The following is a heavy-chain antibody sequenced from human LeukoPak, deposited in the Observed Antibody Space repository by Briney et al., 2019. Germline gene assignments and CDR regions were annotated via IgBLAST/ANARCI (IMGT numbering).Heavy chain of an antibody. J-gene: IGHJ3*01. Sequence: GGSLRLSCVASGFTFSENWMHWVRQAPGKGLAWVSHINREGGLTNYADSVKGRFTISRENARKTVYMQMSSLRVEDTAIYFCAREEHRLAEAGTSAFDLGGQGTLVTVSP. CDR3: AREEHRLAEAGTSAFDL. CDR2: INREGGLT. D-gene: IGHD6-13*01. V-gene: IGHV3-74*01. CDR1: GFTFSENW.